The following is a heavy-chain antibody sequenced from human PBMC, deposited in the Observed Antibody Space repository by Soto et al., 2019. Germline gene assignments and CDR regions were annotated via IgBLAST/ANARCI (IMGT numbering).Heavy chain of an antibody. Sequence: QVQLVQSGAEVKKPGSSVKVSCKASGGTFSSYAISWVRQAPGQGLEWMGGIIPIFGTANYAQKFQGRVTITADESTSTPYMELSSLRSEDTAVYYCARGPLLNYYDSSGRTDAFDIWGQGTMVTVSS. V-gene: IGHV1-69*12. CDR3: ARGPLLNYYDSSGRTDAFDI. CDR1: GGTFSSYA. CDR2: IIPIFGTA. J-gene: IGHJ3*02. D-gene: IGHD3-22*01.